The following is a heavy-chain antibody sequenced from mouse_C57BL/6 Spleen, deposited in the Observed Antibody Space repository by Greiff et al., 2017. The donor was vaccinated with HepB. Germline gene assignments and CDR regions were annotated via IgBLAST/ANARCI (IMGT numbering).Heavy chain of an antibody. CDR1: GFTFSSYA. D-gene: IGHD2-4*01. CDR2: ISDGGSYT. CDR3: ARADDYRFAY. J-gene: IGHJ3*01. Sequence: DVHLVESGGGLVKPGGSLKLSCAASGFTFSSYAMSWVRQTPEKRLEWVATISDGGSYTYYPDNVKGRFTISRDNAKNNLYLQMSHLKSEDTAMYYCARADDYRFAYWGQGTLVTVSA. V-gene: IGHV5-4*01.